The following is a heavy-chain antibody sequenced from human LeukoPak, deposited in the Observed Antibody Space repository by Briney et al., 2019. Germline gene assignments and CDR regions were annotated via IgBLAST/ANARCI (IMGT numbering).Heavy chain of an antibody. CDR3: ARDLRAATGTFYFDY. CDR1: GDSISSSNYY. D-gene: IGHD1-1*01. Sequence: PSETLSLTCTVSGDSISSSNYYWGWIRQPPGKGLEWIGSLFYIESIYYNPALKSRVTMSVDTSKDQFFLRLTSVTAADTAVYYCARDLRAATGTFYFDYWGQGILVTVSS. CDR2: LFYIESI. V-gene: IGHV4-39*07. J-gene: IGHJ4*02.